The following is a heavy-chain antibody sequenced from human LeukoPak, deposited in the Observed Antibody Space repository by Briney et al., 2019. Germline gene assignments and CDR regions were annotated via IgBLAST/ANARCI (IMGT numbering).Heavy chain of an antibody. V-gene: IGHV3-7*01. CDR3: ARALWLVLGGDY. Sequence: GGSLRLSCAASGFTFSSYWMSWVRQAPGKGLEWVASIKQDGSETDYVDSVKGRFTISRDNAKNSLYLQMNSLRAEDTAVYYRARALWLVLGGDYWGQGTLVTVSS. CDR2: IKQDGSET. D-gene: IGHD6-19*01. J-gene: IGHJ4*02. CDR1: GFTFSSYW.